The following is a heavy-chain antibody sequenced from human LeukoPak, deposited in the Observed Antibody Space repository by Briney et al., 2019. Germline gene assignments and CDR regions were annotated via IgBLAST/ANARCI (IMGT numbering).Heavy chain of an antibody. CDR1: GFTFSSYA. V-gene: IGHV3-30*04. CDR2: ISYGGSNK. D-gene: IGHD3-10*01. Sequence: PGGSLRLSCAASGFTFSSYAMHWVRQAPGKGLEWVAVISYGGSNKYYADSVKGRFTISRDNSKNTLYLQMNRLRAEDTAVYYCARMGGSGSFDAFDIWGQGTMVTVSS. J-gene: IGHJ3*02. CDR3: ARMGGSGSFDAFDI.